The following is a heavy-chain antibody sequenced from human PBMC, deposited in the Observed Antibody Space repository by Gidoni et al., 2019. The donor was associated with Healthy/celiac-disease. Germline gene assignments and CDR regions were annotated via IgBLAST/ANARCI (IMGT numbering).Heavy chain of an antibody. CDR3: VVADRNSWGAFDI. Sequence: QPHLQESGPGRVEPPEPLTLTCTVSGGPISRSSYYWVRLRQPQGKGLEWIGSIYYSGCSYYNPSSKVRVTISVDTSKNPFSLKLSSVTAADTAVYYCVVADRNSWGAFDIWGQGTMVTVSS. CDR2: IYYSGCS. D-gene: IGHD5-12*01. J-gene: IGHJ3*02. V-gene: IGHV4-39*01. CDR1: GGPISRSSYY.